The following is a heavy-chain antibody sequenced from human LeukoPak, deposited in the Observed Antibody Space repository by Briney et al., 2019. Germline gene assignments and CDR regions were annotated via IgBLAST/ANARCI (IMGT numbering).Heavy chain of an antibody. Sequence: GSLRLSCAASGFTVSSNYMSWVRQAPGKGLEWVSVIYSGGSTYYADSVKGRFTISRDNSKNTLYLQMNSLRAEDTAVYYCARGRQDYDSSGYYLDYWGQGTLVTVSS. CDR1: GFTVSSNY. V-gene: IGHV3-66*01. CDR3: ARGRQDYDSSGYYLDY. J-gene: IGHJ4*02. CDR2: IYSGGST. D-gene: IGHD3-22*01.